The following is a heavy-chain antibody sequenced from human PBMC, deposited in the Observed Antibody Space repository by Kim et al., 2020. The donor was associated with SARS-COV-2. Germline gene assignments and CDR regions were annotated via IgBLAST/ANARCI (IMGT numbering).Heavy chain of an antibody. V-gene: IGHV3-49*04. CDR2: IRSTIYGGTT. CDR1: GFTFREFP. Sequence: GGSLRLSCISSGFTFREFPMAWVRQAPGKGLEWIGFIRSTIYGGTTEYAASVRGRFIISRDDSKNIAHLQMNSLKTEDTGVYYCVRVDCSSSRFYGDDYRNYYGMDVWCQGATVIVSS. D-gene: IGHD2-2*01. J-gene: IGHJ6*02. CDR3: VRVDCSSSRFYGDDYRNYYGMDV.